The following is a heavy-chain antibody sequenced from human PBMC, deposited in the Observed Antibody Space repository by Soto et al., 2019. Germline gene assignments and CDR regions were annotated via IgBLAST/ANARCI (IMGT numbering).Heavy chain of an antibody. V-gene: IGHV3-30*18. CDR1: GFTFSTYG. Sequence: QVQLVESGGGVVQPGRSLRLSCAASGFTFSTYGMQWVRQAPGKGLEWVAVTSRDGGLQYYADSVKGRFTISRDNSKNTLYLQMNGLKAEDTAVYYCAKELHSNGYGARFDFWGQGSLVTVSS. J-gene: IGHJ4*02. D-gene: IGHD5-18*01. CDR2: TSRDGGLQ. CDR3: AKELHSNGYGARFDF.